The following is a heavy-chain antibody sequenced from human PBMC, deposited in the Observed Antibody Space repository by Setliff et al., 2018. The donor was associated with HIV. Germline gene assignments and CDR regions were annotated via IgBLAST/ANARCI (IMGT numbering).Heavy chain of an antibody. Sequence: GGSLRLSCAASGFTFSNFWMTWVRQTSGKGLEWVGRIKRKSDGGTIEYAAPVKGRHTISRDDSKNTFYLQMDSLKTEDTAVYYCISLYLGYWGQGALVTVSS. D-gene: IGHD2-8*01. CDR3: ISLYLGY. CDR1: GFTFSNFW. J-gene: IGHJ4*02. CDR2: IKRKSDGGTI. V-gene: IGHV3-15*01.